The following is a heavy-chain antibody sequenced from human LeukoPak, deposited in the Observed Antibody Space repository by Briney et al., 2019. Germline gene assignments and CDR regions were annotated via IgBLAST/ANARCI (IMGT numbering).Heavy chain of an antibody. V-gene: IGHV3-23*01. CDR3: AKVLTTTRDFWYGMDV. D-gene: IGHD1-1*01. J-gene: IGHJ6*02. CDR1: GFTFNLYP. CDR2: ISGDGGNT. Sequence: GGSLRLSCAASGFTFNLYPIIWVRQAPGKRPEGVASISGDGGNTYYGDSVKGRFTISRDNSKNLVFLQMSSLRAEDTAVYYCAKVLTTTRDFWYGMDVWGRGTTVTVS.